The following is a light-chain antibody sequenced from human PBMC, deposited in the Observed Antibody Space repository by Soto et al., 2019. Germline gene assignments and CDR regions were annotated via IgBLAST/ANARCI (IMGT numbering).Light chain of an antibody. CDR3: SSYTNTSPLYV. J-gene: IGLJ1*01. CDR1: NSDIGFYNY. V-gene: IGLV2-14*01. CDR2: EVA. Sequence: QSALTQPASVSGSPGQSITISCTGTNSDIGFYNYVSWYQQHPGNAPRLIIFEVAKRPSGVSSRFSGSKSGNTASLTISGLQADDEADYHCSSYTNTSPLYVFGTGTKVTVL.